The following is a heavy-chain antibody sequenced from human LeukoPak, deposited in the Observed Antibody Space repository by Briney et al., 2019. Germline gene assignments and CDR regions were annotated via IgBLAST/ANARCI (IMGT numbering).Heavy chain of an antibody. CDR1: AFTFSSYE. D-gene: IGHD6-19*01. J-gene: IGHJ4*02. CDR2: ISDSGSKI. Sequence: GGSLRLSCAASAFTFSSYEMNWVRQAPGKGLEWVSYISDSGSKIHYADSVKGRFTISRDNARNSLYLQMNSLRAEDTAVYYCARDLRGWYRDFDFWGQGTLVTVSS. CDR3: ARDLRGWYRDFDF. V-gene: IGHV3-48*03.